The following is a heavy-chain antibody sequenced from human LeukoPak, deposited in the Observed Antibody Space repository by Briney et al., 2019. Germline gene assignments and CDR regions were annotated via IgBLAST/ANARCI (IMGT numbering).Heavy chain of an antibody. J-gene: IGHJ5*02. CDR3: ARLVPGFDP. Sequence: PSETLSLTCAVSGYSISSGYYWGWIRQPPGKGLEWIGSIYHSGSTYYNPSLKSRVTISVDTSKNQFSLKLSSLTAADTAVYYCARLVPGFDPWGQGTLVTVSS. CDR1: GYSISSGYY. V-gene: IGHV4-38-2*01. D-gene: IGHD2-2*01. CDR2: IYHSGST.